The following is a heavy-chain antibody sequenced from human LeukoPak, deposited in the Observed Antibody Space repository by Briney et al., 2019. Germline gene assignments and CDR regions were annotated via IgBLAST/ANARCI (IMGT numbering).Heavy chain of an antibody. V-gene: IGHV4-4*02. CDR1: GGSITNTNY. CDR2: VNLQGST. CDR3: AREGGPYRPLDY. J-gene: IGHJ4*02. Sequence: SETLSLTCGVSGGSITNTNYWTWVRQPPGKGPEWIGEVNLQGSTNYNPSLMGRVAISVDTSENHISLQLTSVTAADTAVYYCAREGGPYRPLDYSGQGTLVTVSS.